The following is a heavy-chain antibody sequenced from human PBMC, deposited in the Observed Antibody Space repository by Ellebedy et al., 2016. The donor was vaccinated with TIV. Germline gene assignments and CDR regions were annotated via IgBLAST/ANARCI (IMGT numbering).Heavy chain of an antibody. J-gene: IGHJ5*02. D-gene: IGHD5-18*01. V-gene: IGHV1-24*01. CDR2: FDPEDGET. CDR1: GYTLTELS. Sequence: ASVKVSCKVSGYTLTELSMHWVRQAPGKGLEWLGGFDPEDGETIYAQKFQGRVTMTEDTSTDTAYMELSSLRSEDTAVYYCARDNRIQLWLGWFDPWGQGTLVTVSS. CDR3: ARDNRIQLWLGWFDP.